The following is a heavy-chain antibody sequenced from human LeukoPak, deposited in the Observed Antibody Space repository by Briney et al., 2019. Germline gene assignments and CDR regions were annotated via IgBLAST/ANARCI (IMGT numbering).Heavy chain of an antibody. V-gene: IGHV3-23*01. CDR3: AKGGMDYYGSGIINYYYYMDV. J-gene: IGHJ6*03. Sequence: GGSLRLSCAASGFTFSSYAMSWVRQAPGKGLEWVSAISGSGGSTYYADSVKGRFTISRDNSKNTLYLQMNSLRAEDTAVYYCAKGGMDYYGSGIINYYYYMDVWGKGTTVTVSS. D-gene: IGHD3-10*01. CDR1: GFTFSSYA. CDR2: ISGSGGST.